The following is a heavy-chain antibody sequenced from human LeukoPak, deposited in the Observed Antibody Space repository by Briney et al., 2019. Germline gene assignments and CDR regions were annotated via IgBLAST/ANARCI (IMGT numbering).Heavy chain of an antibody. D-gene: IGHD3-22*01. CDR1: GGSFRGFY. CDR2: INHSGST. J-gene: IGHJ4*02. V-gene: IGHV4-34*01. Sequence: PSETLSLTCAVYGGSFRGFYWIWIRQTSGKGLEWIGEINHSGSTNYNPSLKSRVTISVDTSKKQFSLKLSSVTAADTAVYYCVTYYFDSSGPKKNYWGQGTLVTVSS. CDR3: VTYYFDSSGPKKNY.